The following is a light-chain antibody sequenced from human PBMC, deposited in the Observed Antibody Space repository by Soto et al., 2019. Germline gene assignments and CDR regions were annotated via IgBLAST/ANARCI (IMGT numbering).Light chain of an antibody. Sequence: QSVLTQPPSASGTPGQRVTISCSGSSSNIGSNTVNWYQQLPGTAPKLLIYSNNQRPSGVPDRFSGSKSGTSASLAISGLQFEEEADYYCAAWDDSLNGYVFGTGTKVPS. CDR2: SNN. V-gene: IGLV1-44*01. J-gene: IGLJ1*01. CDR3: AAWDDSLNGYV. CDR1: SSNIGSNT.